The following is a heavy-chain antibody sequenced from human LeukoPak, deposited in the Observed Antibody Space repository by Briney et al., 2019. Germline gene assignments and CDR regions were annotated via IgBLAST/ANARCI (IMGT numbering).Heavy chain of an antibody. V-gene: IGHV1-2*02. Sequence: ASVKVSCKASGYTFTDHYLHWVRQAPGQGLEWMGWLNPNNGVTKYAQKFQGRVTMTRDTSITTAYMELSSLRSDDTAVYYCARYCPSSCNAGDTFDIWGQGTVVTVSS. D-gene: IGHD2-2*01. CDR2: LNPNNGVT. CDR3: ARYCPSSCNAGDTFDI. J-gene: IGHJ3*02. CDR1: GYTFTDHY.